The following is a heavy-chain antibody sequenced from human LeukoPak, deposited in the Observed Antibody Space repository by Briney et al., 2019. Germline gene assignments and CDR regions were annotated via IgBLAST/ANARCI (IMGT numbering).Heavy chain of an antibody. V-gene: IGHV4-39*01. CDR1: GGSISNTNYY. CDR2: IYYSGST. J-gene: IGHJ6*02. D-gene: IGHD6-13*01. Sequence: SETLSLTCTVSGGSISNTNYYWAWIRQPPGKGLEWIGIIYYSGSTYYNPSLKSRVTISVDTSKNQFSLNLNSVTAADTAVYYCARQSPAYGSSWYAPYYSGLDVWGQGTTVTVSS. CDR3: ARQSPAYGSSWYAPYYSGLDV.